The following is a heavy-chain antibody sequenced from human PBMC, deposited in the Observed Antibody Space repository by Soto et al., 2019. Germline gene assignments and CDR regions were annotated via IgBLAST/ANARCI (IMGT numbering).Heavy chain of an antibody. J-gene: IGHJ3*02. CDR1: GFTFSSFE. CDR2: ISSSGSTI. V-gene: IGHV3-48*03. CDR3: AREGPADGLDI. Sequence: GQLVESGGGLVQPGGSLRLSCAASGFTFSSFEMNWVRQAPGKGLECVSYISSSGSTIYYADSVKGRFSISRDNAKNSLFLQMNSLRAEDTAVYYCAREGPADGLDIWGQGTMVTVSS.